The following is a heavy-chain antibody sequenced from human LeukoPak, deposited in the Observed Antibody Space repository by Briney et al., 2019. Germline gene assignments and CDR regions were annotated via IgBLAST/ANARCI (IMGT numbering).Heavy chain of an antibody. V-gene: IGHV3-7*03. Sequence: TGGSLRLSCVVSGFTFNNYWMSWVRQAPGKGLEWVANIKRDGSEKNYVDSVKGRFTISRDNAKNSLYLQMNSLRAEDTAVYYCAREIDYWGQGTLVTVSS. CDR1: GFTFNNYW. CDR2: IKRDGSEK. CDR3: AREIDY. J-gene: IGHJ4*02.